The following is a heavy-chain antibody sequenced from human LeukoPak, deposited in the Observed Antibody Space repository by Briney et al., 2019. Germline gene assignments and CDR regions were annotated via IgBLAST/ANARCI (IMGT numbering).Heavy chain of an antibody. CDR1: GFTFSSYS. Sequence: GGSLRLSCAASGFTFSSYSMNWVRQAPGKGLEWVSSISSSSSYIYYADSVKGRFTIPRDNAKNSLYLQMNSLRAEDTAVYYCARGVGPAYCGGDCYSQYFQHWGQGTLVTVSS. J-gene: IGHJ1*01. V-gene: IGHV3-21*01. CDR3: ARGVGPAYCGGDCYSQYFQH. D-gene: IGHD2-21*02. CDR2: ISSSSSYI.